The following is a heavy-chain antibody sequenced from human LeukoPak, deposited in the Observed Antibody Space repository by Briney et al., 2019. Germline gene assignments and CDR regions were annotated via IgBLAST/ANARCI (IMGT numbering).Heavy chain of an antibody. CDR3: ARATGYSYGPPFDY. J-gene: IGHJ4*02. D-gene: IGHD5-18*01. CDR1: GGSISSSSYY. CDR2: IYYSGST. V-gene: IGHV4-39*07. Sequence: SETLSLTCTVSGGSISSSSYYWGWIRQPPGKGLEWIGSIYYSGSTYYNPSLKSRVTISVDRSKNQFSLKLSSVTAADTAVYYCARATGYSYGPPFDYWGQGTLVTVSS.